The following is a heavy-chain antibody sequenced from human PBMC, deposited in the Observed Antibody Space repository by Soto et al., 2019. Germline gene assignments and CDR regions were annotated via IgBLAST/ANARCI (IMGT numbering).Heavy chain of an antibody. CDR2: VYYSGSS. V-gene: IGHV4-31*03. J-gene: IGHJ5*02. D-gene: IGHD2-2*01. CDR1: GDSISGGASF. Sequence: SETLSLTCTVSGDSISGGASFWSWIRQPPGKGLEWIADVYYSGSSYYNPSLKSRLTISVDTTKNQFSLQLKSMTAADTAVYYCAKLSCTSSTCYFPGWFDPWGQGTLVTVSS. CDR3: AKLSCTSSTCYFPGWFDP.